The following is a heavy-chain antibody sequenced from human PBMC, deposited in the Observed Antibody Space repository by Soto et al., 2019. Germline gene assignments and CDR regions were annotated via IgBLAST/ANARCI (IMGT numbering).Heavy chain of an antibody. CDR1: GFTFSDYY. J-gene: IGHJ4*02. V-gene: IGHV3-11*06. Sequence: GGSLRLSCAASGFTFSDYYMSWVRQAPGKGLEWLSDITYTSAYINYADSVKGRFTISRDNANNSLYLQMSSLRAEDTAVYYCAREQGDSFGYFDYWGQGALVT. D-gene: IGHD3-16*01. CDR3: AREQGDSFGYFDY. CDR2: ITYTSAYI.